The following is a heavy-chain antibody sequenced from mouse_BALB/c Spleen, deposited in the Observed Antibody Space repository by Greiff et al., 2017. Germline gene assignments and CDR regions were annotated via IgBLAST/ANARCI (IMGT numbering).Heavy chain of an antibody. D-gene: IGHD2-3*01. CDR3: ARDDGYPFAY. J-gene: IGHJ3*01. Sequence: QVQLKQSGPELVRPGVSVKISCKGSSYTFTDYAMHWVKQSHAKSLEWIGVISTYYGNTNYNQKFKGKATMTVDKSSSTAYMELARLTSEDSAVYYCARDDGYPFAYWGQGTLVTVSA. V-gene: IGHV1-67*01. CDR2: ISTYYGNT. CDR1: SYTFTDYA.